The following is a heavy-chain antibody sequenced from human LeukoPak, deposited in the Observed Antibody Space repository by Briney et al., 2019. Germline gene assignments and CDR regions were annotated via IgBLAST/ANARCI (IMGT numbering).Heavy chain of an antibody. J-gene: IGHJ5*02. Sequence: ASVKVSCKASGGTFSSYAISWVRQAPGQGLEWMGRIIPILGIANYAQKFQGRVTITADKSTSTAYMELSSLRSEDTAVYYCARYFDSHRYESWFDPWAREPWSPSPQ. CDR3: ARYFDSHRYESWFDP. V-gene: IGHV1-69*04. D-gene: IGHD3-9*01. CDR1: GGTFSSYA. CDR2: IIPILGIA.